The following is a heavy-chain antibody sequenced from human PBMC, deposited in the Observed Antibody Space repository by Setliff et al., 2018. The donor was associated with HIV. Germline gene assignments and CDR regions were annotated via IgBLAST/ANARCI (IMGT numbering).Heavy chain of an antibody. CDR2: IDPNSGDT. CDR1: GYTFTGYC. D-gene: IGHD6-13*01. J-gene: IGHJ3*02. CDR3: ARAAGYSSSWHRYAFEI. V-gene: IGHV1-2*02. Sequence: ASVKVSCKASGYTFTGYCLHWVRQAPGQGLEWMGWIDPNSGDTNYEQKFQGRVSMTRDTSISTVYMELSSLRSDDTAVYYCARAAGYSSSWHRYAFEIWGQGTMVTV.